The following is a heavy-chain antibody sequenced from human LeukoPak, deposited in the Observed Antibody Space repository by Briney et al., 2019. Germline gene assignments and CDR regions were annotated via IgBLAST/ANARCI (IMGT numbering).Heavy chain of an antibody. D-gene: IGHD2-15*01. V-gene: IGHV4-4*07. CDR3: ARETVGYCSGGPCPYYFDS. CDR1: GGSITGYY. CDR2: LYTSDDI. Sequence: SETLSLTCTVSGGSITGYYWSWIRRPAGKGLEWIARLYTSDDINYNPSLKSRVTLSVDTSKNQFSLNLKSVTAADMAVYYCARETVGYCSGGPCPYYFDSWGQGTLVTVSS. J-gene: IGHJ4*02.